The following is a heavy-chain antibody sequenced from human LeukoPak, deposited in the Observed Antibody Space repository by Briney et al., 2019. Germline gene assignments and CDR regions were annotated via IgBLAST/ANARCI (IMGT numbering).Heavy chain of an antibody. CDR2: IDTSDSYT. D-gene: IGHD3-10*01. V-gene: IGHV5-10-1*01. J-gene: IGHJ5*02. CDR3: ARPLVVRGVIENWFDP. Sequence: GESLRISCKGSGYSFTSYWISWVRQMPGKGLGWMGRIDTSDSYTNYSPSFQGHVTISADKSISTAYLQWSSLKASDTAMYYCARPLVVRGVIENWFDPWGQGTLVTVSS. CDR1: GYSFTSYW.